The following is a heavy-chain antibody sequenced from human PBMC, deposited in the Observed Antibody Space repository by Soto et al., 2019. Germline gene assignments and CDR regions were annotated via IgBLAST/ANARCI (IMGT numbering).Heavy chain of an antibody. CDR2: INHNSGGT. D-gene: IGHD6-13*01. Sequence: ASVKVSCKASGYTFTGYYMPWVRQATGQGLEWMGWINHNSGGTNYAQKFTGWVTMTRDTSISTAYMELSRLRSDDTAVYYCERAETEKAAPGSRSPYYYGMDVWGQGTKVTVSS. V-gene: IGHV1-2*04. CDR3: ERAETEKAAPGSRSPYYYGMDV. J-gene: IGHJ6*02. CDR1: GYTFTGYY.